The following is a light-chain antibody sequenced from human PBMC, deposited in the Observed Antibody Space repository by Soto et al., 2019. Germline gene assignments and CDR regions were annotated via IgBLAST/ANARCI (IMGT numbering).Light chain of an antibody. CDR2: DAS. Sequence: DIQMTQSPGSVSSSAGDRVTITCRASQSISSWLSWYQQKPGKPPTLLIYDASSLQSGVPSRFSGSGSGTDFTLTISSLEPEDFATYYWQQANSFPLTFGRGTKVEIK. CDR1: QSISSW. CDR3: QQANSFPLT. V-gene: IGKV1-12*01. J-gene: IGKJ4*01.